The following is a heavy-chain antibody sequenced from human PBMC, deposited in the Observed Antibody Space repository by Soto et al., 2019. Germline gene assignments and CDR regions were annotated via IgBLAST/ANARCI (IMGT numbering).Heavy chain of an antibody. CDR2: ISDSGSTI. CDR3: ARDQRIGDGHNRLDY. D-gene: IGHD6-25*01. CDR1: GFTFSDYY. V-gene: IGHV3-11*01. J-gene: IGHJ4*02. Sequence: QVQLVESGGGLVKPGGSLRLSCAASGFTFSDYYMSWIRQAPGKGLEWVSYISDSGSTIYYADSVKGRFAISRDNTNNSLYLQMNSLRAEDTAVYYCARDQRIGDGHNRLDYWGQGTLVTVSS.